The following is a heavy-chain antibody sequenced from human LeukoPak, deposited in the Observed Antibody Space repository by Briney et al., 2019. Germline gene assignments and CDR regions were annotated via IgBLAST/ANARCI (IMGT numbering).Heavy chain of an antibody. CDR1: GGSISSYY. Sequence: SETLSLTCTVSGGSISSYYWSWIRQPPGKGLEWIGYIYYSGSTNYNPSLKSRVTISVDTSKNQFSLKQSSVTAADTAVYYCASSGGSYYYYDMDVWGQGTTVTVSS. V-gene: IGHV4-59*01. CDR2: IYYSGST. J-gene: IGHJ6*02. D-gene: IGHD1-26*01. CDR3: ASSGGSYYYYDMDV.